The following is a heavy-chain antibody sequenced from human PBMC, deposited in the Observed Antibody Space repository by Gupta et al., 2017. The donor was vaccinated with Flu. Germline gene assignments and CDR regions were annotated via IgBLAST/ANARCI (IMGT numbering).Heavy chain of an antibody. V-gene: IGHV1-18*01. CDR1: VNIFTNYG. Sequence: KASVNIFTNYGVTWVRQAPGQGLECMGWITPCQTHYPQKFQDRFTMTTDTSTNTASMELRSLTSDDTALYDGARKSDGFDIWGQGTKVTVS. CDR3: ARKSDGFDI. CDR2: ITPCQT. J-gene: IGHJ3*02.